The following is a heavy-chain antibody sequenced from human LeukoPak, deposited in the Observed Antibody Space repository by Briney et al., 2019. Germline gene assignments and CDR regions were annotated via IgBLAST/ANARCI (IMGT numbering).Heavy chain of an antibody. Sequence: PSETLSLTCAVYGGSFSGYYWSWIRQPPGKGLEWIGEINHSGSTNYNPSLQSRVTISVDTSKNQFSLKLSSVTAADTAVYYCVSSSWAFDFWGQGTLVSVSS. V-gene: IGHV4-34*01. J-gene: IGHJ4*02. CDR1: GGSFSGYY. D-gene: IGHD6-13*01. CDR3: VSSSWAFDF. CDR2: INHSGST.